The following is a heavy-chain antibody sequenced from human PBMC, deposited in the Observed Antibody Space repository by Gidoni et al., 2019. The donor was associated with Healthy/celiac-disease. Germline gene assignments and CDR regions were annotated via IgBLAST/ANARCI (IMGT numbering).Heavy chain of an antibody. CDR2: ISSSSSYI. CDR1: GFTFSSYS. V-gene: IGHV3-21*01. D-gene: IGHD3-22*01. CDR3: ASTYYYDSSGPYWYFDL. J-gene: IGHJ2*01. Sequence: EVQLVESGGGLVKPGGSLRLSCAASGFTFSSYSMNWVRQAPGKGLEWVSSISSSSSYIYYADSVKGRFTISRDNAKNSLYLQMNSLRAEDTAVYYCASTYYYDSSGPYWYFDLWGRGTLVTVSS.